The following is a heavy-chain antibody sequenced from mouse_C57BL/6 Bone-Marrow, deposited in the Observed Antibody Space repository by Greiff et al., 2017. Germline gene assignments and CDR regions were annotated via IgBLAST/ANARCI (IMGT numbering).Heavy chain of an antibody. Sequence: EVQLVESGGGLVQPKGSLKLSCAASGFSFNTYAMNWVRQAPGKGLEWVARIRSKSNNYATYYADSVKDRFTISRDDSESMLYLQMNNLKTEYTAMYYCVRHEAIRLRRDAMDYWGQGTSVTVSS. D-gene: IGHD2-4*01. J-gene: IGHJ4*01. CDR3: VRHEAIRLRRDAMDY. CDR1: GFSFNTYA. V-gene: IGHV10-1*01. CDR2: IRSKSNNYAT.